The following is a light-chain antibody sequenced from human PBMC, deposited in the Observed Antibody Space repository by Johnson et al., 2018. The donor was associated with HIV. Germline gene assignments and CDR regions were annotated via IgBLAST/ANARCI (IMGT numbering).Light chain of an antibody. Sequence: QSVLTQPPSVSAAPGQKVTISCSGSSSNIGNNYVSWYQQLPGTAPKLLIYENNKRPSGIPDRFSGSKSGTSATLGIAGLPTGDEADYYCGTWDNSLSTGAVCGTGTKVTVL. CDR2: ENN. CDR3: GTWDNSLSTGAV. CDR1: SSNIGNNY. V-gene: IGLV1-51*02. J-gene: IGLJ1*01.